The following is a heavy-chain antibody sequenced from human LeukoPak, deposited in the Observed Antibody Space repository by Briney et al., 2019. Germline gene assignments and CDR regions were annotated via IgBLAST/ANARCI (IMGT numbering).Heavy chain of an antibody. J-gene: IGHJ4*02. D-gene: IGHD4/OR15-4a*01. CDR3: AREYGDFDY. CDR2: IHASGST. Sequence: SETLSLTCSVSGGSISNSYWSWIRQPAGKGLEWIGRIHASGSTNYNSSLKGRVTMSIDTSKNQFSLKLKSVTVADTAIYFCAREYGDFDYWGRGTLVTVSS. CDR1: GGSISNSY. V-gene: IGHV4-4*07.